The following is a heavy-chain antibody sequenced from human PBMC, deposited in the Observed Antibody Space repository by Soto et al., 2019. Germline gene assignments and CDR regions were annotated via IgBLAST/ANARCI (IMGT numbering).Heavy chain of an antibody. CDR2: IYYSGTT. D-gene: IGHD2-15*01. CDR1: GGSISSYY. CDR3: ARHEGGSNDY. J-gene: IGHJ4*02. Sequence: QVQLQESGPGLVKPSETLSLTCTVSGGSISSYYWSWIRQPPGKGLEWIGYIYYSGTTNYNPSLKRRVTISVDTSKNQFSLKLSSVTAADTAVYYCARHEGGSNDYWGQGTLVTVSS. V-gene: IGHV4-59*08.